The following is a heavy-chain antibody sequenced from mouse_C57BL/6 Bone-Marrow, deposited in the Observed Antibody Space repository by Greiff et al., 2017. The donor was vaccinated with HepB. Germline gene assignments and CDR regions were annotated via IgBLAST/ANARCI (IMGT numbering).Heavy chain of an antibody. CDR1: GYTFTSYG. CDR3: ARKGISEVVATPFAY. V-gene: IGHV1-81*01. D-gene: IGHD1-1*01. CDR2: IYPRSGNT. Sequence: VKLQESGAELARPGASVKLSCKASGYTFTSYGISGVKQRTGQGLEWIGEIYPRSGNTYYNEKFKGKATLTADKSSSTAYMELRSLTSEDSAVYFCARKGISEVVATPFAYWGQGTLVTVSA. J-gene: IGHJ3*01.